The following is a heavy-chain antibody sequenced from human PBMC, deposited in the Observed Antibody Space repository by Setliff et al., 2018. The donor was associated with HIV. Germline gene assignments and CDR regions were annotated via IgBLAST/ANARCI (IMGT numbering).Heavy chain of an antibody. J-gene: IGHJ4*02. CDR3: ARPFDQ. CDR2: ISRYGNNM. CDR1: GFIFSSYA. V-gene: IGHV3-48*04. Sequence: GVLRLSCAASGFIFSSYAMSWVRQAPGKGLEWISQISRYGNNMYYADSVKGRFTIARDDAKNSLYLQMDSRRVEDTAVYYCARPFDQWGQGALVTVSS.